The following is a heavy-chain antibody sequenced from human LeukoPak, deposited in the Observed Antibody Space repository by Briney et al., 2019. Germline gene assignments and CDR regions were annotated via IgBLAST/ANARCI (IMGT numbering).Heavy chain of an antibody. CDR1: GFTFSSYG. V-gene: IGHV3-33*06. CDR2: IWYDGSNK. CDR3: AKDLRDGYNYYFDY. Sequence: AGGSLRLSCAASGFTFSSYGMHWVRQAPGKGLEWVAVIWYDGSNKYYADSVKGRFTISRDNSKNTLYLQMNSLRAEDTAVYYCAKDLRDGYNYYFDYWGQGTLVTVSS. J-gene: IGHJ4*02. D-gene: IGHD5-24*01.